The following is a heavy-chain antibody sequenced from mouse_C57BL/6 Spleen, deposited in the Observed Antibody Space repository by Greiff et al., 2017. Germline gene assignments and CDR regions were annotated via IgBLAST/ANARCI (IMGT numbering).Heavy chain of an antibody. CDR2: IDPETGGT. CDR3: TRSGDGYERYFDV. Sequence: QVQLQQSGAELVRPGASVTLSCKASGYTFTDYEMHLVKQTPVHGLEWIGAIDPETGGTAYNQKFKGKAILTADKSSSTAYMELRSLTSEDSAVYYCTRSGDGYERYFDVWGTGTTVTVSS. D-gene: IGHD2-2*01. CDR1: GYTFTDYE. V-gene: IGHV1-15*01. J-gene: IGHJ1*03.